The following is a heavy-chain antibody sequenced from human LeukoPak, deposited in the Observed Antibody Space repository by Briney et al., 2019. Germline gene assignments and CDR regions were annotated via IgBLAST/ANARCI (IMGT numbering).Heavy chain of an antibody. CDR2: INHSGST. CDR1: GGSFSGYY. V-gene: IGHV4-34*01. CDR3: AREVFGNDFWSGYYNPWFDP. Sequence: SETLSLTCAVYGGSFSGYYWSWIRQPPGKGLEWIGEINHSGSTNYNPSLKSRVTISVDTSKNQFSLKLSSVTAADTAVYYCAREVFGNDFWSGYYNPWFDPWGQGTLVTVSS. D-gene: IGHD3-3*01. J-gene: IGHJ5*02.